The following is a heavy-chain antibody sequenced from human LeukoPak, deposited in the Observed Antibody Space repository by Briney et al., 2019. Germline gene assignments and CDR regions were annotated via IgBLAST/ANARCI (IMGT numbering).Heavy chain of an antibody. D-gene: IGHD3-22*01. CDR2: INPNSGGT. Sequence: ASVKVSCKASGYTFTGYYMHWVRQAPGQGLEWMGWINPNSGGTNYAQKFQGRVTMTRDTSISTAYMELSRLRSDDTAVYYCARVARYYYDSSGYYSHMDAWGKGTTVTVSS. V-gene: IGHV1-2*02. CDR3: ARVARYYYDSSGYYSHMDA. J-gene: IGHJ6*03. CDR1: GYTFTGYY.